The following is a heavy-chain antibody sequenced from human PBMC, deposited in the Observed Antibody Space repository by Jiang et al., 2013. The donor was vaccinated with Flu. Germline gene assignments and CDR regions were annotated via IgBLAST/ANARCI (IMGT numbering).Heavy chain of an antibody. Sequence: GPGLVKPSETLSLTCTVSGGSISRYYWNWIRQPPGKGLEWIGNIYSSGSTNYSPSLKSRVTISVDTSKNQFSLKLSSVTAADTAMYFCARDPSVEMPTITNYWYFDVWAWHPGHCLL. J-gene: IGHJ2*01. V-gene: IGHV4-59*13. CDR1: GGSISRYY. CDR2: IYSSGST. D-gene: IGHD5-24*01. CDR3: ARDPSVEMPTITNYWYFDV.